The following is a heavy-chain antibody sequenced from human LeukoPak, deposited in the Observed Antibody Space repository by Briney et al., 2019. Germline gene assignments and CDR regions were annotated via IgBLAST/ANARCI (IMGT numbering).Heavy chain of an antibody. CDR1: GFTFSGSA. V-gene: IGHV3-73*01. J-gene: IGHJ6*04. CDR2: IRSKANSYAA. CDR3: TRHRETNWNDDDHYGMDV. Sequence: PGGSLRLSCAASGFTFSGSAMHWVRQASGKGLEWVGRIRSKANSYAAAYAASVKGRFTISRDDSKNTAYLQMNSLKTEDTAVYYCTRHRETNWNDDDHYGMDVWGKGTTVTVSS. D-gene: IGHD1-1*01.